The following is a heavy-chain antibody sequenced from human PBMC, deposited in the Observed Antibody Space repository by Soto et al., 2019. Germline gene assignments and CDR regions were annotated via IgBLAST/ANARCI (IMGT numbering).Heavy chain of an antibody. CDR2: TYYRSRWYN. Sequence: PSQTLSLTCAISGDSVSGNSAAWNWIRQSPSRGLEWLGRTYYRSRWYNDYAVSVKSRITVTPDTSKNQFSLHLNSVTPEDTAVYYCAIELPHSVRSDSYLDYWGQRALATVSS. CDR1: GDSVSGNSAA. CDR3: AIELPHSVRSDSYLDY. J-gene: IGHJ4*02. D-gene: IGHD6-19*01. V-gene: IGHV6-1*01.